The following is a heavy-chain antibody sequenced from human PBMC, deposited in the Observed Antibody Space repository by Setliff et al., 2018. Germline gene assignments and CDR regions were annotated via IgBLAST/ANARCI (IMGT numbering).Heavy chain of an antibody. CDR2: ISSSSSYI. J-gene: IGHJ4*02. Sequence: GGSLRLSCAASGFTFSSYTMNWVRQAPGKGLEWVSSISSSSSYIYYADSVKGRFTISRDNAKNSLYLQMNSLRAEDTAVYYCARVYDSSGYSFDYWGQGTLVTVSS. CDR1: GFTFSSYT. CDR3: ARVYDSSGYSFDY. V-gene: IGHV3-21*01. D-gene: IGHD3-22*01.